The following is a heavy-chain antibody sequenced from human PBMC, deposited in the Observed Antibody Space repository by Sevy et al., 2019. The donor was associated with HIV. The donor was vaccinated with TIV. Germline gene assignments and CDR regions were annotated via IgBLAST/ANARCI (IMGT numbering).Heavy chain of an antibody. CDR1: GYSFTSYW. D-gene: IGHD3-10*01. J-gene: IGHJ4*02. Sequence: GESLKISCKGSGYSFTSYWIGWVRQMPGKGLEWMGIIYPGDSDTRYSPSFQGQVTISADKAISTAYRQWSSLKSSDTAMYYCARAKATMWFGELLYRDVDYWGQGTLVTVSS. V-gene: IGHV5-51*01. CDR2: IYPGDSDT. CDR3: ARAKATMWFGELLYRDVDY.